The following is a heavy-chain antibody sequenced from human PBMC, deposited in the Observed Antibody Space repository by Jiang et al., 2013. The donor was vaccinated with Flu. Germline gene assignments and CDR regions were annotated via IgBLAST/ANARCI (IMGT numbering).Heavy chain of an antibody. CDR2: IRANGETT. J-gene: IGHJ5*02. CDR3: AKSAWFDP. V-gene: IGHV3-23*01. Sequence: SAIRANGETTYYADSVKGRFTISRGNSETTLYLQMNSLRAEDTAVYYCAKSAWFDPWGQGTLVTVSS.